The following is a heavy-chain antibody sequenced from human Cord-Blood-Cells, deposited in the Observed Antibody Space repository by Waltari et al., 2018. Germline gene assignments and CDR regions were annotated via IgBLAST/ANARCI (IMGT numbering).Heavy chain of an antibody. CDR1: GGSFSGYY. Sequence: QVQLQQWGAGLLKPSETLSLTCAVYGGSFSGYYWHWIRQPPGKGLEWIGEINHSGSTNYNPSLKSRVTISVDTSKNQFSLKLSSVTAADTAVYYCARKCSSSDGGGFDYWGQGTLVTVSS. CDR2: INHSGST. CDR3: ARKCSSSDGGGFDY. D-gene: IGHD6-6*01. V-gene: IGHV4-34*01. J-gene: IGHJ4*02.